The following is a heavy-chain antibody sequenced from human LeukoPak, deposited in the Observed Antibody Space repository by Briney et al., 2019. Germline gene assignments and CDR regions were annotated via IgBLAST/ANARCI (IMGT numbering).Heavy chain of an antibody. CDR2: ISSSSYI. V-gene: IGHV3-21*01. J-gene: IGHJ4*02. Sequence: PGGSLRLSCAASGFTFSSYSMNWVRQAPGKGLEWVSSISSSSYIYYADSVKGRFTISRDNAKNSLYLQMNSLRAEDTAVYYCARLITGTTVDYWGQGTLVTVSS. CDR3: ARLITGTTVDY. D-gene: IGHD1-20*01. CDR1: GFTFSSYS.